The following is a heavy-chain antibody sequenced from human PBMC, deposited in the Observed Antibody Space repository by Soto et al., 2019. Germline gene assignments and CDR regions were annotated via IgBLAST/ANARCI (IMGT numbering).Heavy chain of an antibody. J-gene: IGHJ6*02. D-gene: IGHD6-19*01. CDR1: GGSFSGYY. CDR2: INHSGST. V-gene: IGHV4-34*01. Sequence: SETLSLTCAVYGGSFSGYYWSWIRQLPGKGLEWIGEINHSGSTNYNPSLKSRVTISVDTSKNQFSLKLSSVTTADTAVYYCASSVAGTWYYYYYYGMDVWGQGTTVTVSS. CDR3: ASSVAGTWYYYYYYGMDV.